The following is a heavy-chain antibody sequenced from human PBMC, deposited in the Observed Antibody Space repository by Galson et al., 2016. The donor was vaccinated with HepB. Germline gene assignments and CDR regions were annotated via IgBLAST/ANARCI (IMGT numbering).Heavy chain of an antibody. CDR1: DDSISSGSDY. CDR2: VYYSGDT. CDR3: ARTMIRGDVRALVFDD. Sequence: ETLSLTCTVSDDSISSGSDYWWGWIRQPPGKGLEWIGSVYYSGDTYYNPSLKCRVSASADMSKNQFPLKLRSVTATDTAVYYCARTMIRGDVRALVFDDWGQGTLVTVSS. J-gene: IGHJ4*02. D-gene: IGHD3-10*01. V-gene: IGHV4-39*01.